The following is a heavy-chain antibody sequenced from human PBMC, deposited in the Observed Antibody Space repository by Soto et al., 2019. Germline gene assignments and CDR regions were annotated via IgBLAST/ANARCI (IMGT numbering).Heavy chain of an antibody. CDR3: ARREYSLDY. D-gene: IGHD5-12*01. CDR2: IYYSGST. V-gene: IGHV4-59*08. CDR1: GGSISSYY. Sequence: AETLSLTCTVSGGSISSYYWSWIRQPPGKGLEWIGYIYYSGSTNYNPSLKSRVTISVDTSKNQFSLKLGSVTAADTAVYYCARREYSLDYWGQGTLVTVSS. J-gene: IGHJ4*02.